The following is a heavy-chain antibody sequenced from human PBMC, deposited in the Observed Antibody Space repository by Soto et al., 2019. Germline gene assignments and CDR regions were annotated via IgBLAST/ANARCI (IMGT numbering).Heavy chain of an antibody. D-gene: IGHD2-21*02. CDR2: ISAYNGNT. CDR1: GYTFTSYG. CDR3: ARDTDTMVTFDH. J-gene: IGHJ4*02. V-gene: IGHV1-18*01. Sequence: QVQLVQSGTEVKKPGASVKVSCKASGYTFTSYGISWVRQAPGQGLEWMGWISAYNGNTNYVQKFHGRVTMTTDTSTSTAYMELRSLRSDDTAVYYCARDTDTMVTFDHWGQGTLVTVSS.